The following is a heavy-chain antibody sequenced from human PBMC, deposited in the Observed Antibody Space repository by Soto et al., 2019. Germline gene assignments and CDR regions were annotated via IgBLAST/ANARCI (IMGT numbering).Heavy chain of an antibody. V-gene: IGHV3-33*01. D-gene: IGHD1-1*01. J-gene: IGHJ1*01. CDR3: ASTRLSEAGNAPRYFQH. Sequence: GGSLRLSCAASGFTFSSYGMHWVRQAPGKGLEWVAVIWYDGSNKYYADSVKGRFTISRDNSKNTLYLQMNSLRAEDTAVYYCASTRLSEAGNAPRYFQHWGQGTLVTVSS. CDR1: GFTFSSYG. CDR2: IWYDGSNK.